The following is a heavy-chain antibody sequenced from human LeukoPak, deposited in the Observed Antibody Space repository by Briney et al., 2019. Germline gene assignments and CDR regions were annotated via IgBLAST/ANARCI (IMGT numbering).Heavy chain of an antibody. J-gene: IGHJ6*04. CDR3: AELGITMIGGV. Sequence: GGSLRLSCAASGFTFTNYWMLWVRQNKEKGLVWVSRINSDGSSTAYADSVKGRFTISRDNAKNTLYLQMNNLRAGDTAVYYCAELGITMIGGVWGKGTTVTISS. CDR2: INSDGSST. D-gene: IGHD3-10*02. CDR1: GFTFTNYW. V-gene: IGHV3-74*01.